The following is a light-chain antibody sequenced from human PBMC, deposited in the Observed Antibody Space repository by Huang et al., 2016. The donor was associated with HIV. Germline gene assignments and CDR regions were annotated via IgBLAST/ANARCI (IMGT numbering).Light chain of an antibody. J-gene: IGKJ2*01. CDR1: QSVSSSY. CDR3: QQYGSSPRT. CDR2: GAS. Sequence: EIVLTQSPGTLSLSPGERATLSCRASQSVSSSYLAWYQQKTGQAPRLLIYGASNRATGSPDRFSGSGSETDFTLTISRLESEDFAVYYCQQYGSSPRTFGQGTKLEIK. V-gene: IGKV3-20*01.